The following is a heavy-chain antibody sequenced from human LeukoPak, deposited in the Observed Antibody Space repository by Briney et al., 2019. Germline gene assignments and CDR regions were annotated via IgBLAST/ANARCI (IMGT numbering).Heavy chain of an antibody. V-gene: IGHV3-30*02. J-gene: IGHJ3*01. CDR1: GFSFSSYG. CDR3: AKGYGDLVAFDV. CDR2: IRYDGNNK. D-gene: IGHD4-17*01. Sequence: GGPLKFSCAASGFSFSSYGLNGFRQAPGKGLNGVAFIRYDGNNKDYADSVKGRFIISRDNSKNTLYLQMNSLRVEDTAVYYCAKGYGDLVAFDVWGQGTMVTVSS.